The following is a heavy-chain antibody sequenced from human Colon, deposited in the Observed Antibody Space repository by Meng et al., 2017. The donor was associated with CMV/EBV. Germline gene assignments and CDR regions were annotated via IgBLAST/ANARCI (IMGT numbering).Heavy chain of an antibody. D-gene: IGHD3-9*01. CDR2: IIPILGIT. CDR1: GGTFSSYT. J-gene: IGHJ4*02. CDR3: ARDGDDILAGYYAY. V-gene: IGHV1-69*04. Sequence: SGGTFSSYTISWVRQAPGQGLEWMGRIIPILGITTYAQKFQGRVTITADKSTSTTYMEVSSLRSEDTAMYYCARDGDDILAGYYAYWGQGTLVTVSS.